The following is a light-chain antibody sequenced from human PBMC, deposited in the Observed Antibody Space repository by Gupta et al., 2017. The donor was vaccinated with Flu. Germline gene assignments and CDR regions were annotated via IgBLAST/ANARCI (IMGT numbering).Light chain of an antibody. J-gene: IGKJ2*01. CDR2: GAS. CDR3: QQYGSSPGYT. CDR1: QSVSSHY. Sequence: EIVLTQSPGTLSLSPGERATLSCRASQSVSSHYLAWYQQKPGQAPRLLIYGASTRATGIPDRFSGSGSGTDFTLTISRLEPEDFAVYYCQQYGSSPGYTFGQWTKLEIK. V-gene: IGKV3-20*01.